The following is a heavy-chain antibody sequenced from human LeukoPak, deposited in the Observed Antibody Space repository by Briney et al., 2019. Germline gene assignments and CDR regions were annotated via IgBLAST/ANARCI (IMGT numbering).Heavy chain of an antibody. V-gene: IGHV3-48*02. CDR2: ISSSSSTI. J-gene: IGHJ6*02. Sequence: GGSLRLSCAASGFTFSSYSMNWVRQAPGKGLEWVSYISSSSSTIYYADSVKGRFTISRDNAKNSLYLQMNSLRDEDTAVYYCARVAPLWFGELFTPLPYYYYYGMDVWGQGTTVTGAS. CDR1: GFTFSSYS. D-gene: IGHD3-10*01. CDR3: ARVAPLWFGELFTPLPYYYYYGMDV.